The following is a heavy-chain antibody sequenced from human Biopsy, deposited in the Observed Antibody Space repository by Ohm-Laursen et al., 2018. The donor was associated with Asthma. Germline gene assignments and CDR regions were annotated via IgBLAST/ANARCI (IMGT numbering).Heavy chain of an antibody. Sequence: GSSVKVSCKVSGYTFTGYYMHWVRQAPGQGLEWMGIINPSGGSTSYAQKFQGRVTMTRDTSTSTVYMELSSLRSEDTAVYYCARAGALIVGATMGYWGQGALVTVSS. CDR3: ARAGALIVGATMGY. CDR1: GYTFTGYY. V-gene: IGHV1-46*01. CDR2: INPSGGST. J-gene: IGHJ4*02. D-gene: IGHD1-26*01.